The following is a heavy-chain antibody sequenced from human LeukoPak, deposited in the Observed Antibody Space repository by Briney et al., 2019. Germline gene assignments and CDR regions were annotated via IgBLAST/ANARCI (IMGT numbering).Heavy chain of an antibody. V-gene: IGHV1-46*01. J-gene: IGHJ5*02. Sequence: ASVKVSCKASGYTFTRHYMHWVRQAPGQGLEWMGVINPGGSWTSYAQKFQGRVTMTRDMSTSTDYMELSSLRSEDTAVYYCARDNSVGDTAWWFDPWGQGILVTVSS. CDR3: ARDNSVGDTAWWFDP. CDR1: GYTFTRHY. CDR2: INPGGSWT. D-gene: IGHD1-26*01.